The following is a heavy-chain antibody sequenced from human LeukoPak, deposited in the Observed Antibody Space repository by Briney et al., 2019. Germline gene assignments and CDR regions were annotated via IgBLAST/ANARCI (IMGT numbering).Heavy chain of an antibody. D-gene: IGHD3-22*01. CDR2: INGGNGNT. Sequence: ASVKVSCKASGYTFTSYAMHWVRQAPGQRLEWMGWINGGNGNTKYSEKFQGRVTIIRDTSASTAYMELSSLRSEDTAVYYRARVPLHDDSGHYYPHWGQGTLVTVSS. CDR1: GYTFTSYA. CDR3: ARVPLHDDSGHYYPH. J-gene: IGHJ1*01. V-gene: IGHV1-3*01.